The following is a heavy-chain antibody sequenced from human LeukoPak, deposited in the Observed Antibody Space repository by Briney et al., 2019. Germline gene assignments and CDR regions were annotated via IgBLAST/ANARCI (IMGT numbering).Heavy chain of an antibody. CDR3: ARDLRYCSSTSCYQGDGSDP. CDR1: GGTFSSYA. Sequence: SVKVSCKASGGTFSSYAISWVRQAPGQGLEWMGRIIPIFGIANYAQKFQGRVTITADKSTSTAYMELSSLRSEDTAVYYCARDLRYCSSTSCYQGDGSDPWGQGTLVTVSS. V-gene: IGHV1-69*04. J-gene: IGHJ5*02. D-gene: IGHD2-2*01. CDR2: IIPIFGIA.